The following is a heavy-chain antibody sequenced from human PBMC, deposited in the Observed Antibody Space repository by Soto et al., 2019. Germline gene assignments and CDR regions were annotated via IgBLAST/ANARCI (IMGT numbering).Heavy chain of an antibody. CDR2: IYHSGST. CDR3: ARWWMYAPRFDP. V-gene: IGHV4-30-2*05. Sequence: QLQLQESGSGLVKPSQTLALTCAVSGGSISSGGYSWSWIRQPPGKGLGWIGYIYHSGSTYYNPYLKGRVTISVDTAKKQLALKPSSVTAADTAVNYWARWWMYAPRFDPWCQGTLVTDSS. D-gene: IGHD2-8*01. CDR1: GGSISSGGYS. J-gene: IGHJ5*02.